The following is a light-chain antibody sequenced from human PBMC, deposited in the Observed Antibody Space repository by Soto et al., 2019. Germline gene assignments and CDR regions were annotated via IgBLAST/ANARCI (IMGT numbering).Light chain of an antibody. V-gene: IGKV1-5*03. CDR1: QSIDSW. Sequence: DIQMTQSPSTLSASVGDRVTITCRASQSIDSWLAWYQQKPGKAPKLLIYQASKLERGVPGRFSASASGTDFTLTISSLQPDDFASYYCQQYKSYPYTFGQETKVDMK. CDR3: QQYKSYPYT. J-gene: IGKJ2*01. CDR2: QAS.